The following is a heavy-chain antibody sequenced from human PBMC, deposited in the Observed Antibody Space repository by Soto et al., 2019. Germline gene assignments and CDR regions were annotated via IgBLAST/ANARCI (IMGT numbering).Heavy chain of an antibody. J-gene: IGHJ6*02. CDR2: VYYSGNT. Sequence: PSQTLSLTRTVSGGSVSSGTSYWSLIRQSPGKGLEWIGNVYYSGNTNSNPSLKSRVIISVDTSKNQFSLMLSSVTAADAAVYFCARDEREQQLVAPYGLDVWGQGTTVTVSS. CDR3: ARDEREQQLVAPYGLDV. D-gene: IGHD6-13*01. CDR1: GGSVSSGTSY. V-gene: IGHV4-61*01.